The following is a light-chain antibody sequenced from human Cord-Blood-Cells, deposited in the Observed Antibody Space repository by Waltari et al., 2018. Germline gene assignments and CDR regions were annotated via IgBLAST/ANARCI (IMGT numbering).Light chain of an antibody. J-gene: IGLJ3*02. Sequence: SSELTQDPAVSVALGQTVRITSPGDSTRSHYAIWYLQKPGQAPVLVIYGKNNRPSGIPDRFSDSSSGNTTSVTITGAQAEDEADYYCNSRDSSGNHHWVFGGGTKLTVL. CDR3: NSRDSSGNHHWV. CDR1: STRSHY. CDR2: GKN. V-gene: IGLV3-19*01.